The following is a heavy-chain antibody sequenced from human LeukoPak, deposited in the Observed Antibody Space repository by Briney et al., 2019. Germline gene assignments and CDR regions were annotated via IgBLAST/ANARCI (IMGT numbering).Heavy chain of an antibody. CDR2: INHSGST. CDR1: GGSFSGYY. CDR3: ARGYIGASRAYGSGSNYYYYYYMDV. J-gene: IGHJ6*03. Sequence: SETLSLTCAVYGGSFSGYYWSWIRQPPGKGLEWIGEINHSGSTNYNPSLKSRVTISVDTSKNQFSLKLSSVTAADTAVYYCARGYIGASRAYGSGSNYYYYYYMDVWGKGTTVTVSS. V-gene: IGHV4-34*01. D-gene: IGHD3-10*01.